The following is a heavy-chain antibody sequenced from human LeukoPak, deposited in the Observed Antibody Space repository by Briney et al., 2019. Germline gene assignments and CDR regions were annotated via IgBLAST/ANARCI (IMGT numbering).Heavy chain of an antibody. Sequence: ASXXVXCXAXXYTXTXYYMHWVRQAPGQGLEWMXRINPNSGXTNYAQKFQGRVTMTRDTSISTAYMELSRLRSGDTAVYYCARDQALSDFWSGYYKDYYGMDVWGQGTTVTVSS. J-gene: IGHJ6*02. D-gene: IGHD3-3*01. V-gene: IGHV1-2*06. CDR1: XYTXTXYY. CDR2: INPNSGXT. CDR3: ARDQALSDFWSGYYKDYYGMDV.